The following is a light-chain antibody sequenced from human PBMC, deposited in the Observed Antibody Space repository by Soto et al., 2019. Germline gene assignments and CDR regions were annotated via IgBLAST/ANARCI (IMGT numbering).Light chain of an antibody. CDR3: CANAGSSV. Sequence: QSVLTQPASVSGAPGQSITISCTGTSSDVGSDNLVSWYQQHPGKAPKLLIYEDSKRPSGVSNRFSGSKSGTTAALTISGLEAEAEDDYYCCANAGSSVFGGGTKVTVL. CDR2: EDS. J-gene: IGLJ2*01. V-gene: IGLV2-23*01. CDR1: SSDVGSDNL.